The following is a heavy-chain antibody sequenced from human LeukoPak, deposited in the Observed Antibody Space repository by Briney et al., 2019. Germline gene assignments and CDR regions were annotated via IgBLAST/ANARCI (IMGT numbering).Heavy chain of an antibody. Sequence: PSETLSLTCTVSGGSISSYYWSWIRQPPGKGLEWIGYIYYSGSTNYNPSLKSRVTISVDTSKNQFSLKLSSVTAAVTAVYYCARRNGLWNYDSSGYYFDYWGQGTLVTVSS. V-gene: IGHV4-59*08. J-gene: IGHJ4*02. CDR1: GGSISSYY. CDR3: ARRNGLWNYDSSGYYFDY. CDR2: IYYSGST. D-gene: IGHD3-22*01.